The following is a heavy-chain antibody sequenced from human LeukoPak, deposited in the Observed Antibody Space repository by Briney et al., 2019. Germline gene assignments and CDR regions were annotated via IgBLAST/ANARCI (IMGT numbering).Heavy chain of an antibody. V-gene: IGHV3-11*05. Sequence: GGSLRLSCAASGFTFSDYYMSWIRQAPGKGLEWVSYISSSSLYTNYADSVKGRFTISRDNAKNSLYLQMNSLRAEDTAVYYRARAAAGTSSDFDYWGQGTLVTVSS. D-gene: IGHD6-13*01. CDR2: ISSSSLYT. CDR1: GFTFSDYY. J-gene: IGHJ4*02. CDR3: ARAAAGTSSDFDY.